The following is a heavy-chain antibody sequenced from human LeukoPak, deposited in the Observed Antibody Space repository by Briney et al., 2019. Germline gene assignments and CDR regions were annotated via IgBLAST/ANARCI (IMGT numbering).Heavy chain of an antibody. CDR3: VGAARGGGDY. V-gene: IGHV4-34*03. CDR1: GGSFSGYY. Sequence: PSETLSLTCAVYGGSFSGYYWGWIRQPPGKGLEWIGSIYHGGSTYYNPSLRTRATISVDTAKNQCSLQMSAVTAEDTAVYNFVGAARGGGDYWGQGTLVTVSS. CDR2: IYHGGST. J-gene: IGHJ4*02. D-gene: IGHD6-6*01.